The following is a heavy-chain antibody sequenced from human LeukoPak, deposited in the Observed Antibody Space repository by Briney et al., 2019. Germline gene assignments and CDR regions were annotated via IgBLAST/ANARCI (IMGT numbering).Heavy chain of an antibody. V-gene: IGHV1-8*02. D-gene: IGHD3-3*01. CDR1: GGTFSSYA. CDR3: AIPGNSYYDFWSGYYRPTHFDY. Sequence: ASVKVSCKASGGTFSSYAISWVRQATGQGLEWMGWMNPNSGNTGYAQKFQGRVTMTRNTSISTAYMELSSLRSEDTAVYYCAIPGNSYYDFWSGYYRPTHFDYWGQGTLVTVSS. CDR2: MNPNSGNT. J-gene: IGHJ4*02.